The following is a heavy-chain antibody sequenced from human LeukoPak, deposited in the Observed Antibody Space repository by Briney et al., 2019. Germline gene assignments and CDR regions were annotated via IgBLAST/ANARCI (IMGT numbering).Heavy chain of an antibody. Sequence: GESLKISCEGSGYSFSNYWIGWVRQMPGKRLEWMGIIYPGDYETRYSPSFQGLVTISVDKSISTAYLQWSSLKASDTAMYYYAIPPGYCGNDCSFDHWGQGTLVTVSS. CDR2: IYPGDYET. CDR1: GYSFSNYW. CDR3: AIPPGYCGNDCSFDH. V-gene: IGHV5-51*01. D-gene: IGHD2-21*02. J-gene: IGHJ4*02.